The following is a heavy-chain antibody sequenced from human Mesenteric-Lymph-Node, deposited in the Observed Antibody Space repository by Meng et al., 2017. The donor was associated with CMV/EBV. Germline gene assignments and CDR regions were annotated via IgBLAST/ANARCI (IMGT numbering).Heavy chain of an antibody. CDR2: ISGSGSGT. D-gene: IGHD6-13*01. CDR3: AKWPGTAAAGTTY. J-gene: IGHJ4*02. CDR1: GFTFSSDA. Sequence: CAASGFTFSSDAMNCVRQAPGKGLEWVSAISGSGSGTYYADSVKGRFTISRDNSKNTLYLQMNSLRAEDTAVYYCAKWPGTAAAGTTYWGQGTLVTVSS. V-gene: IGHV3-23*01.